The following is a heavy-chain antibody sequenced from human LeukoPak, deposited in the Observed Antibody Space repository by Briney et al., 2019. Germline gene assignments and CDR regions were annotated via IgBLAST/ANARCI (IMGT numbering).Heavy chain of an antibody. CDR2: MTGSGGSA. Sequence: GGSLRLSCAASGFTFSSHAMNWVRQAPGKGLEWLSAMTGSGGSAYYADSVKDRFTISRDNSKNTLYLQMNSLRAEDTAVYYCVKEYSRGWYYFDYWGQGTLVAVSS. J-gene: IGHJ4*02. CDR1: GFTFSSHA. V-gene: IGHV3-23*01. CDR3: VKEYSRGWYYFDY. D-gene: IGHD6-19*01.